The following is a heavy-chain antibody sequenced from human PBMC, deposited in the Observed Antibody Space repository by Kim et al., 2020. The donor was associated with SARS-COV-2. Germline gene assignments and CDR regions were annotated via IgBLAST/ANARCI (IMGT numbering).Heavy chain of an antibody. V-gene: IGHV3-73*01. CDR1: GFTFSDSA. CDR2: IRSKVNGYAT. D-gene: IGHD1-26*01. Sequence: GGSLRLSCAASGFTFSDSAMHWVRQASGKGLEWVGRIRSKVNGYATVYAASVEGRFTISRDDSKNTAYLQMDSLKTEDTAVYYCARGPPYSESYWDAFDIWGQGTMVTVSS. J-gene: IGHJ3*02. CDR3: ARGPPYSESYWDAFDI.